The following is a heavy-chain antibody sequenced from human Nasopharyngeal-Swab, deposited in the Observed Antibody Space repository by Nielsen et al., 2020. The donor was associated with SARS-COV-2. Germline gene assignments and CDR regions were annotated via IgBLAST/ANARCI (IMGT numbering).Heavy chain of an antibody. Sequence: SETLSLTCTVSGGSISSSSYYWGWIRQPPGKGLEWIGSIYYSGSTNYNPSLKSRVTISVDTSKNQFSLKLSSVTAADTAVYYCASERGMYYDSSSDAFDIWGQGTMVTVSS. CDR2: IYYSGST. CDR1: GGSISSSSYY. CDR3: ASERGMYYDSSSDAFDI. V-gene: IGHV4-39*07. J-gene: IGHJ3*02. D-gene: IGHD3-22*01.